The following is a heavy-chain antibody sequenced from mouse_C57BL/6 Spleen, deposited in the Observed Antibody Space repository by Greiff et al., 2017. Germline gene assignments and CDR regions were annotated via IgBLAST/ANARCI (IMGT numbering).Heavy chain of an antibody. V-gene: IGHV1-76*01. D-gene: IGHD3-2*02. CDR2: IYPGSGNT. CDR3: ARSTAQATWFAY. Sequence: LVESGAELVRPGASVKLSCKASGYTFTDYYINWVKQRPGQGLEWIARIYPGSGNTYYNEKFKGKATLTAEKSSSTAYMQLSSLTSEDSAVYFCARSTAQATWFAYWGQGTLVTVSA. J-gene: IGHJ3*01. CDR1: GYTFTDYY.